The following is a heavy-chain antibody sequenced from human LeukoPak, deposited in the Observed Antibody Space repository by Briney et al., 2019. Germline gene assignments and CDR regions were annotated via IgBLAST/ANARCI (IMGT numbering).Heavy chain of an antibody. CDR1: GYTFTSHG. CDR3: ARDCSGGSCVDY. V-gene: IGHV1-18*01. J-gene: IGHJ4*02. D-gene: IGHD2-15*01. Sequence: ASVKVSCKASGYTFTSHGISWVRQAPGQGLEWMGWISAYNGNTNYAQKLQGRVTMTTDTPTSTAYMELRSLRSDDTAVYYCARDCSGGSCVDYWGQGTLVTVSS. CDR2: ISAYNGNT.